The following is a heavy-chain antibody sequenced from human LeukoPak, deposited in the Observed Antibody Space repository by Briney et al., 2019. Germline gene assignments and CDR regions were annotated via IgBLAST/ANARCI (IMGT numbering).Heavy chain of an antibody. V-gene: IGHV3-9*01. D-gene: IGHD5-24*01. CDR3: ARVDGAGYNPRGYFDY. J-gene: IGHJ4*02. CDR1: GFTFDDYA. CDR2: ISWNSGSI. Sequence: PGGSLRLSCAASGFTFDDYAMHWVRQAPGKGLEWVSGISWNSGSIGYADSVKGRFTISRDNAKNSLYLQMNSLRAEDTAVYYCARVDGAGYNPRGYFDYWGQGTLVTVSS.